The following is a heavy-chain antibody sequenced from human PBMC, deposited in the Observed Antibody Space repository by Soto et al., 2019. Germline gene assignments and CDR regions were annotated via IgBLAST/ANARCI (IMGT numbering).Heavy chain of an antibody. CDR1: GFIFSGSA. J-gene: IGHJ4*02. CDR2: ILSKAGNYAT. V-gene: IGHV3-73*01. Sequence: EVQLVESGGGLVQPGGSLKLSCAAPGFIFSGSAVHWVHQASGKGLEWVGRILSKAGNYATAYPASMKGRFTISRDDSENTAFLQMNSLKTEDTAVYYCIRGGSPYYYDYWGQGTLVAVSS. CDR3: IRGGSPYYYDY.